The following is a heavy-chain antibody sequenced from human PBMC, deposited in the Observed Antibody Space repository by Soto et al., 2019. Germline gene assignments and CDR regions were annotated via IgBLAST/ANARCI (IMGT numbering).Heavy chain of an antibody. CDR1: GYGFTTYG. CDR3: ARGRYGDY. Sequence: QVHLVQSGAEVKKPGASVKVSCKGSGYGFTTYGITWVRQAPGQGLEWMAWISAHNGNTNYAQKLQGRVTVTRDTATSTAYMGLRSLRSDGTAVYYSARGRYGDYWGQGALVTVSS. D-gene: IGHD1-1*01. CDR2: ISAHNGNT. V-gene: IGHV1-18*01. J-gene: IGHJ4*02.